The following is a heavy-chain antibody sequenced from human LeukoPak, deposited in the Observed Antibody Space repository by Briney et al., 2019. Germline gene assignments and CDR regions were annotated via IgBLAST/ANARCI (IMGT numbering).Heavy chain of an antibody. CDR2: IIPILGIA. V-gene: IGHV1-69*04. D-gene: IGHD6-19*01. CDR1: GGTFSNYT. Sequence: SVKVSCKDSGGTFSNYTISWVRQAPGQGREWVGRIIPILGIANYAQKFQGRVTITADKSTSTAYMELSSLRSEDTAVYCYARDLSWVAGILDYWGQGTLVTVSS. CDR3: ARDLSWVAGILDY. J-gene: IGHJ4*02.